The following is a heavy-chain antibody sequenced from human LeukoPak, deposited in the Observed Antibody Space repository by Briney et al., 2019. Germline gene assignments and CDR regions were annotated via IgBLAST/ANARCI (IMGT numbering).Heavy chain of an antibody. CDR3: ARAPTGWLGRFDL. CDR2: IYYSGST. J-gene: IGHJ2*01. Sequence: SETLSLTCTVSGGSISSYYWSWIRQPPGKGREWIGYIYYSGSTNYDPSLESRVTMSVDTSKNQFSLKLSSVTAADTAMYYCARAPTGWLGRFDLWGRGTLVTVSS. CDR1: GGSISSYY. D-gene: IGHD6-19*01. V-gene: IGHV4-59*01.